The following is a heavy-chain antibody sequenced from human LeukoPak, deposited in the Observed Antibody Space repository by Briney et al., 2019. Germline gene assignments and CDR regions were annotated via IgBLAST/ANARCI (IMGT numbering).Heavy chain of an antibody. V-gene: IGHV3-74*01. D-gene: IGHD3-22*01. CDR2: INSDGSST. J-gene: IGHJ4*02. CDR1: GFTFSSYW. Sequence: PGGSLKLSCAASGFTFSSYWMHWVRQAPGQGLVWVSRINSDGSSTSYADSVKGRFTISRDNAKNTLYLQMNSLRAEDTAVYYCARPPYYYDSSGYLGYWGQGTLVTVSS. CDR3: ARPPYYYDSSGYLGY.